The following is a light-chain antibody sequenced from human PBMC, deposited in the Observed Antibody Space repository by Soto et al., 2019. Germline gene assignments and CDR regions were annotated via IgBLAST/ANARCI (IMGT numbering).Light chain of an antibody. CDR1: QSISNH. V-gene: IGKV1-39*01. J-gene: IGKJ1*01. CDR3: QQSYSSPPT. Sequence: DIPMTQSPSSLSASVEGRVIITCRASQSISNHLNWYQQKPGKAPKLMILAASSLQRGVPSRCSGSRAGPDVTPTSSSLQPADVATYYCQQSYSSPPTFGQGTKVDIK. CDR2: AAS.